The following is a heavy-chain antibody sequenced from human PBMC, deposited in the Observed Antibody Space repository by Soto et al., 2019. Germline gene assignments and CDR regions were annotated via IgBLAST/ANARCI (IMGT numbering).Heavy chain of an antibody. J-gene: IGHJ4*02. CDR1: GFTFTNYA. CDR2: ISGSGDNT. CDR3: AISQDRGGRTTFIY. Sequence: GGSLRLSCAASGFTFTNYAMSWVRQAPGKGLEWVSAISGSGDNTYYAESLKGRFTISRDNSKNTLSLQMNSLRAEDTAVYYCAISQDRGGRTTFIYWGQGTQVTVSS. D-gene: IGHD3-16*01. V-gene: IGHV3-23*01.